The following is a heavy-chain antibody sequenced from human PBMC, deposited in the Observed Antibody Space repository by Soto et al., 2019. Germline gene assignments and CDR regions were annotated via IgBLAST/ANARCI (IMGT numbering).Heavy chain of an antibody. CDR3: AKDQKGSSSAGYYYYYGMDV. D-gene: IGHD6-6*01. CDR1: GFTFSSYG. Sequence: QVQLVESGGGVVQPGRSLRLSCAASGFTFSSYGMHWVRQAPGKGLEWVAVISYDGSNKYYADSVKGRFTISRDNSKNTLYLQMNSLRAEDTAVYYCAKDQKGSSSAGYYYYYGMDVWGHGTTVTVS. V-gene: IGHV3-30*18. J-gene: IGHJ6*02. CDR2: ISYDGSNK.